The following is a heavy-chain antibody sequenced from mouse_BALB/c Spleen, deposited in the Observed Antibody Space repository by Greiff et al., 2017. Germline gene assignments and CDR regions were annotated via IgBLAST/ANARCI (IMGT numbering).Heavy chain of an antibody. Sequence: EVMLVESGGDLVKPGGSLKLSCAASGFTFSSYGMSWVRQTPDKRLAWVATISSGGSYTYYPDSVKGRFTISRDNAKNTLYLQMSSLKSEDTAMYYCARQELTGTRGFAYWGQGTLGTVSA. CDR2: ISSGGSYT. CDR1: GFTFSSYG. V-gene: IGHV5-6*01. J-gene: IGHJ3*01. CDR3: ARQELTGTRGFAY. D-gene: IGHD4-1*01.